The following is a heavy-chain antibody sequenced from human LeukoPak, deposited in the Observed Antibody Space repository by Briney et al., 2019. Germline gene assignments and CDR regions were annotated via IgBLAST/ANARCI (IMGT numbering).Heavy chain of an antibody. D-gene: IGHD3-22*01. CDR2: MNPNSGNT. V-gene: IGHV1-8*01. CDR3: AIAPLDYYDSSGYSYGY. J-gene: IGHJ4*02. Sequence: GASVKVSCKASGYTFTSYDINWVRQAPGQGLEWMGWMNPNSGNTGYAQTFQGRVTMTRNTSISTAYMELSSLRSEDTAVYYCAIAPLDYYDSSGYSYGYWGQGTLVTVSS. CDR1: GYTFTSYD.